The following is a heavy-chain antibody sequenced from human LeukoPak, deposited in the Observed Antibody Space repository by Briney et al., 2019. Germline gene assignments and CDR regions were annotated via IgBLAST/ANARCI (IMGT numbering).Heavy chain of an antibody. D-gene: IGHD1-26*01. Sequence: ASVKVSCKASGYSYTSYGITWVRQAPGHGLEWMGRISTYNGDTHYAQKVQGRVTMTTDTSTSTAYMDLRSLRSDDTAVYYCAREGGATTLPFDYWGQGALVTVSS. CDR3: AREGGATTLPFDY. CDR2: ISTYNGDT. J-gene: IGHJ4*02. V-gene: IGHV1-18*01. CDR1: GYSYTSYG.